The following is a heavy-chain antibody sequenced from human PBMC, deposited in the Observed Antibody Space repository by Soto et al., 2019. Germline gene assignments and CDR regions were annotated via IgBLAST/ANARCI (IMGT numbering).Heavy chain of an antibody. V-gene: IGHV4-31*03. CDR3: ARNGYTYGMDV. D-gene: IGHD5-18*01. CDR1: GGSTSSGGFY. J-gene: IGHJ6*02. CDR2: IYYSGIS. Sequence: PSETLSLTCTVSGGSTSSGGFYWSWIRQHPGKGLEWIGYIYYSGISYYNPSLKSRVSISLDTSRNQFSMTLNSVTAADTAVYYCARNGYTYGMDVCGQGPTVTVSS.